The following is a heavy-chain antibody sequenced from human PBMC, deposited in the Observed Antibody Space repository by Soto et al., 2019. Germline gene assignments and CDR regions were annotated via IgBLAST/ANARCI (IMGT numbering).Heavy chain of an antibody. Sequence: ASVKVSCKASGYTFTSYAMHWVRQAPGQRLEWMGWINAGNGNTKYSQKFQGRVTITRDTSASTAYMELSSLRSEDTAVYYCARDLLRYSSGWYYYYYGMEVWGQGTTVTVSS. CDR2: INAGNGNT. V-gene: IGHV1-3*01. J-gene: IGHJ6*02. CDR1: GYTFTSYA. CDR3: ARDLLRYSSGWYYYYYGMEV. D-gene: IGHD6-19*01.